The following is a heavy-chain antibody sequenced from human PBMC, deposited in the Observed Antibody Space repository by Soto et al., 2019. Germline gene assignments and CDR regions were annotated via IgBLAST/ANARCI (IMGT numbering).Heavy chain of an antibody. CDR3: ARDGNRLSNWFDP. CDR2: INAGSGNT. V-gene: IGHV1-3*01. Sequence: GASVKVSCKASGYTFTSYAMHWVRQAPGQRLEWMGWINAGSGNTKYSQKFQGRVTITRDTSASTAYMELSSLRSEDTAVYYCARDGNRLSNWFDPWGQGTLVTVSS. CDR1: GYTFTSYA. D-gene: IGHD3-10*01. J-gene: IGHJ5*02.